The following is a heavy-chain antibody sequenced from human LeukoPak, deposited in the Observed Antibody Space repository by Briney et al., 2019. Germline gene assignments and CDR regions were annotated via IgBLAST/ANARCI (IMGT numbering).Heavy chain of an antibody. J-gene: IGHJ4*02. CDR1: GGTFSSYA. V-gene: IGHV1-69*13. D-gene: IGHD3-3*01. CDR3: ARVGDFWSCYYRPFDY. Sequence: SVKVSCKASGGTFSSYAISWVRQAPGQGLEWMGGIIPIFGTANYAQKFQGRVTITADESTSTAYMELSSLRSEDTAVYYCARVGDFWSCYYRPFDYWGQGTLVTVSS. CDR2: IIPIFGTA.